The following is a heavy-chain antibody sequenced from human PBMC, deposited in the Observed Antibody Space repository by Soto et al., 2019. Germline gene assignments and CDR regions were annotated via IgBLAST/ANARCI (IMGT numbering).Heavy chain of an antibody. D-gene: IGHD3-10*01. V-gene: IGHV3-15*01. CDR2: IKSKSDGGTT. CDR1: GFSVSDAW. CDR3: TTRSGSYFGWFDP. Sequence: EVQLMQSGGGLVKPGGSLRLSCAASGFSVSDAWMSWVRQAPGKGLEWVGRIKSKSDGGTTDYAAPVKGRFTISRDDSEGTLFLQMRSLKTEDTAVYYCTTRSGSYFGWFDPWGRGTLVTVSS. J-gene: IGHJ5*02.